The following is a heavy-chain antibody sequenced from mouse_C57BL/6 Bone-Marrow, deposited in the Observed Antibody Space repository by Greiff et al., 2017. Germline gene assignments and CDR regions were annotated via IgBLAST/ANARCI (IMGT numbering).Heavy chain of an antibody. CDR3: ARRQVWFAY. CDR2: SSGGGGNT. D-gene: IGHD3-2*01. Sequence: EVKLVESGGGLVKPGGSLKLSCAASGFTFSSYTMSWVRQTPEKRLEWVATSSGGGGNTYYPDSVKGRFTISRDNAKNTLYLQMSSLRSEDTALYYCARRQVWFAYWGQGTLVTVSA. V-gene: IGHV5-9*01. CDR1: GFTFSSYT. J-gene: IGHJ3*01.